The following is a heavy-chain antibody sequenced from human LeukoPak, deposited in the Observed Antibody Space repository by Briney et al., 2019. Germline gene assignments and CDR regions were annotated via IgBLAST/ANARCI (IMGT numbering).Heavy chain of an antibody. CDR1: GYSISSGYY. CDR3: ARALMGIVVVPAAISSWFDP. CDR2: IYHSGST. J-gene: IGHJ5*02. V-gene: IGHV4-38-2*01. Sequence: SETLSLTCAVSGYSISSGYYWGWIRQPPGKGLEWLGSIYHSGSTYYNPSLKSRVTISVDTSKNQFSLKLSSVTAADTAVYYCARALMGIVVVPAAISSWFDPWGQGTLVTVSS. D-gene: IGHD2-2*03.